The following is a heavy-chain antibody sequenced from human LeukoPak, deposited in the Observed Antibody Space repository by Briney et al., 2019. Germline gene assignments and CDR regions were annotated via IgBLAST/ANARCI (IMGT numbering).Heavy chain of an antibody. V-gene: IGHV1-69*06. CDR3: ALGMVRGVTGYYYMDV. CDR1: GYTFTSYA. D-gene: IGHD3-10*01. J-gene: IGHJ6*03. CDR2: IIPIFGTA. Sequence: ASVKVSCKASGYTFTSYAISWVRQAPGQGLEWMGGIIPIFGTANYAQKFQGRVTITADKSTSTAYMELSSLRSEDTAVYYCALGMVRGVTGYYYMDVWGKGTTVTVSS.